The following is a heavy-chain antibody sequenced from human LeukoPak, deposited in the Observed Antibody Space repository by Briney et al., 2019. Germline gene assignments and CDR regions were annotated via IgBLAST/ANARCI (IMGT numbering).Heavy chain of an antibody. V-gene: IGHV3-11*01. CDR3: ARALNDY. Sequence: KPGGSLRLSCAASGFTFSDYYMTWIRQAPGKGLEWLSYINTGGNRIYYADSVKGRFTISRDDANNLLYLEMNSLRADDTAVYYCARALNDYWGQGTLVTVSS. CDR1: GFTFSDYY. J-gene: IGHJ4*02. CDR2: INTGGNRI.